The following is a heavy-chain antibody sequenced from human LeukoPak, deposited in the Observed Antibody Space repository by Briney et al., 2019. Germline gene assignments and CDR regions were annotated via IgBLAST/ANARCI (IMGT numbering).Heavy chain of an antibody. CDR2: INHSGST. V-gene: IGHV4-34*01. CDR3: ARLIAAAGTQGNWFDP. Sequence: PSETLSLTCAVYGGSFSGYYWSWIRQPPGKGLEWIGEINHSGSTNYNPSLKSRVTISVDTSKNQFSLKLSYVTAADTAVYYCARLIAAAGTQGNWFDPWGQGTLVTVSS. D-gene: IGHD6-13*01. J-gene: IGHJ5*02. CDR1: GGSFSGYY.